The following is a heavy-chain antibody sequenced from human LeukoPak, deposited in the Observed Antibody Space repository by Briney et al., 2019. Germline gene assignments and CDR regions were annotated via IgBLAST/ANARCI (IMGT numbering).Heavy chain of an antibody. CDR1: AGSISSYY. V-gene: IGHV4-59*01. CDR2: IYYSGST. Sequence: SETLSLTCTVSAGSISSYYWSCIRQPPGKGMECIGYIYYSGSTNYNPSVKRRVTISVDTSKNQFSLKLSSVTAADTAVYHCARGAGLPRAFDIWGQGTMVAVSS. D-gene: IGHD2-15*01. CDR3: ARGAGLPRAFDI. J-gene: IGHJ3*02.